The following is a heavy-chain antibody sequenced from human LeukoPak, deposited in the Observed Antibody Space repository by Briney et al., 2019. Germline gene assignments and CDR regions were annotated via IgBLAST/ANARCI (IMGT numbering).Heavy chain of an antibody. D-gene: IGHD5-12*01. J-gene: IGHJ6*03. CDR3: ATEHSGYDFPGRDYYYMDV. V-gene: IGHV3-21*01. CDR2: ISSISSSYI. Sequence: KPGGSLRLSCAASGFTFSSYSMNWVRQAPGKGLEGVSSISSISSSYIYYADSVKCRFTISRDNASNSLYLQMNSLRAEHTAVYYCATEHSGYDFPGRDYYYMDVWGKGTTVTVSS. CDR1: GFTFSSYS.